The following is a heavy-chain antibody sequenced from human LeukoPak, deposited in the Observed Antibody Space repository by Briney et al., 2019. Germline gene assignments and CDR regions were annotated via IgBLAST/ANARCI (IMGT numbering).Heavy chain of an antibody. Sequence: SVKVSCKASGGTFNNHAFSWVRQAPGQGLEWMGGIIPMYGTGNYAQKFQDRVTITADESTSTAYMELSSLRSEDTAVYYCARISERSANLWFGLDYWGQGTPVTVSS. D-gene: IGHD3-10*01. CDR2: IIPMYGTG. CDR1: GGTFNNHA. V-gene: IGHV1-69*13. J-gene: IGHJ4*02. CDR3: ARISERSANLWFGLDY.